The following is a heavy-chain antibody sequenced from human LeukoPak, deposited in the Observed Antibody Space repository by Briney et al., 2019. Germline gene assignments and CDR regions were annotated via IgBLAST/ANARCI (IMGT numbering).Heavy chain of an antibody. CDR2: ISYDGSNK. Sequence: GGSLRLSCAASGFTFSSYAIPWVRQAPGKGLEWVAVISYDGSNKYYADSVKGRFTISRDNSKNTLYLQMNSLRAEDAAVYYCASGSYYLYWGQGTLVTVSS. J-gene: IGHJ4*02. V-gene: IGHV3-30-3*01. CDR3: ASGSYYLY. D-gene: IGHD1-26*01. CDR1: GFTFSSYA.